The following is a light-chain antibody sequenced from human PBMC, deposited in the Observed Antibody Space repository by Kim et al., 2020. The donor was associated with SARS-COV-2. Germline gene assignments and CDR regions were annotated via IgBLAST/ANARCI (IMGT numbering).Light chain of an antibody. CDR2: DVS. CDR1: SSDVGGYNY. V-gene: IGLV2-14*01. J-gene: IGLJ2*01. Sequence: QSALTQPASVSGSPGQSITISCTGTSSDVGGYNYVSWYQQHPGKAPKRMIYDVSKRPSGVSNRFSGSKSGNTASLTISGLQAEDEADYYCSSYTSSSTLGVFGGGTQLTVL. CDR3: SSYTSSSTLGV.